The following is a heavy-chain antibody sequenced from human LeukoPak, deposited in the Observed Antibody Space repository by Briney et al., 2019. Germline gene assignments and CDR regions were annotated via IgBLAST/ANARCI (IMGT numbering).Heavy chain of an antibody. D-gene: IGHD5-18*01. Sequence: SETLSLTCTVSSGSISSSSYYWGWIRQPPGKGLEWIGSIYYSGSTYYNPSLKSRVTISVDTSKNQFSLKLSSVTAADTAVYYCARQGSGYSYAPRKRFDYWGQGTLVTVSS. V-gene: IGHV4-39*01. CDR2: IYYSGST. CDR3: ARQGSGYSYAPRKRFDY. CDR1: SGSISSSSYY. J-gene: IGHJ4*02.